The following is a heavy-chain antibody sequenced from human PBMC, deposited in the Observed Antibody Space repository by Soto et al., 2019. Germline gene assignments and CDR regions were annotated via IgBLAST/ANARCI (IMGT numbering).Heavy chain of an antibody. V-gene: IGHV3-21*01. CDR3: VRDLSYDISG. CDR2: ISSSSSSI. D-gene: IGHD3-22*01. Sequence: EVQLVESGGGLVKPGGSLRLSCAASGFMFSSYSMNWVRQAPGKGLEWVSFISSSSSSIKYADSVKGRVTISRDNDNNSLYLQMSSLRAEDTVVYYCVRDLSYDISGWGQGTLVTVSS. CDR1: GFMFSSYS. J-gene: IGHJ4*02.